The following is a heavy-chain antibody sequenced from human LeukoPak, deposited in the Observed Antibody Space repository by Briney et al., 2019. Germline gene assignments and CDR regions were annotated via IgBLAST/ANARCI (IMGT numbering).Heavy chain of an antibody. CDR1: GFTFSDYY. Sequence: GGSLRLSCAASGFTFSDYYMNWVRQAPGKGLEGVANINQGASEKYYVDSVKGRFTISRDNAMNSVYLQMNSLRADDTAVYYCARGQVTAVTGLASFDIWGQGTWVIVSS. CDR2: INQGASEK. J-gene: IGHJ3*02. V-gene: IGHV3-7*04. CDR3: ARGQVTAVTGLASFDI. D-gene: IGHD4-17*01.